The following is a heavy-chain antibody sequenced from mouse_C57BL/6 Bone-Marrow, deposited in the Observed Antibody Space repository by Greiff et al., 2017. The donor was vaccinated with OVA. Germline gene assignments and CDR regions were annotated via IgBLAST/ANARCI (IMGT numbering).Heavy chain of an antibody. CDR1: GYTFTSYG. CDR3: ARWNYGTLYAMDY. CDR2: IYPRSGNT. Sequence: QVQLKESGAELARPGASVKLSCKASGYTFTSYGISWVKQRTGQGLEWIGEIYPRSGNTYYNEKFKGKATLTADKSSSTAYMELRSLTSEDSAVYFCARWNYGTLYAMDYWGQGTSVTVSS. V-gene: IGHV1-81*01. D-gene: IGHD1-1*01. J-gene: IGHJ4*01.